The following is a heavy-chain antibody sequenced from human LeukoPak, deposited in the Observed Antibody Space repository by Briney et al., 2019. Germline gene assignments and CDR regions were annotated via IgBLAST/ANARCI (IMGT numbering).Heavy chain of an antibody. CDR1: GFTFTSYS. J-gene: IGHJ4*02. V-gene: IGHV3-23*01. D-gene: IGHD6-13*01. Sequence: PGGSLRLSCAASGFTFTSYSMSWVRQAPGKGLEWVSGTSDRGDYTYYADSVKGRFTISRDNSKNTLYLQMNSLRAEDTAVYYCARRIAAAAAPYYFDYWGQGTLVTVSS. CDR3: ARRIAAAAAPYYFDY. CDR2: TSDRGDYT.